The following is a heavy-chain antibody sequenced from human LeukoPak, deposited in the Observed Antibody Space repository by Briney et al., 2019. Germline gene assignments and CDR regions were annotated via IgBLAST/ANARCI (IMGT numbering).Heavy chain of an antibody. Sequence: GGSLRLSCAASGFTFSSYGMHWVRQAPGKGLEWVAVIWYDGSNKYYADSVKGRFTISRDNSKNTLYLQMNSLRAEDTAVYYCARPDRVGGLEYSSGAFDIWGQGTMVTVYS. CDR3: ARPDRVGGLEYSSGAFDI. CDR1: GFTFSSYG. CDR2: IWYDGSNK. J-gene: IGHJ3*02. D-gene: IGHD6-19*01. V-gene: IGHV3-33*01.